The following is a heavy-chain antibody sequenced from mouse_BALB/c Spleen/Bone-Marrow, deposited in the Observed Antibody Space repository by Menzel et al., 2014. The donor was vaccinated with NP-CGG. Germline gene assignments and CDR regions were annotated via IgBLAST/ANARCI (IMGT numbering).Heavy chain of an antibody. CDR3: AKNYYYGYVAY. D-gene: IGHD1-2*01. CDR2: INPASSTI. Sequence: EVKLVESGGGLVQPGGSLKLSCAASGFDFSRYWMTWVRQAPGKGLEWIGEINPASSTINYTPSLKDKFIISRDNAKNTPYLQMSKVRSEDTALYYCAKNYYYGYVAYWGQGTLVTVSA. CDR1: GFDFSRYW. V-gene: IGHV4-1*02. J-gene: IGHJ3*01.